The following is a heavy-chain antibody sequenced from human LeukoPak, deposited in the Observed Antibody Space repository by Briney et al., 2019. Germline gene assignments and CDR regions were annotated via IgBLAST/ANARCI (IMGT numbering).Heavy chain of an antibody. CDR2: IYFSGST. Sequence: SETLSLTCTVSGGSISSNNYYWSWIRQPPGKGLEWIGSIYFSGSTYYNPSLKSRVTISVDTSKNQFSLKLISVTAADTAVYYCRGYSNGFRFDYWGQGTLVTVSS. J-gene: IGHJ4*02. D-gene: IGHD5-18*01. CDR3: RGYSNGFRFDY. V-gene: IGHV4-39*01. CDR1: GGSISSNNYY.